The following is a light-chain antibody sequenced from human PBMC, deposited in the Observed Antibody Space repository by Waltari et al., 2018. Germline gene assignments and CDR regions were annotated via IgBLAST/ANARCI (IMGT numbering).Light chain of an antibody. Sequence: EIVLTQSPGTLPLSPGERATLSCRASQSVSRYLAWYQQKPGQAPRLLIYEASRRATGIPDRFSGSGSGTDFTLTISRLEPEDFAVYYCQKYGTLPATFGQGTKVEIK. CDR3: QKYGTLPAT. CDR1: QSVSRY. J-gene: IGKJ1*01. CDR2: EAS. V-gene: IGKV3-20*01.